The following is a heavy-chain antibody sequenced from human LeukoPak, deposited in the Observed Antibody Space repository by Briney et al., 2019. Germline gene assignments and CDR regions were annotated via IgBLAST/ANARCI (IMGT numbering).Heavy chain of an antibody. D-gene: IGHD6-13*01. CDR3: ARLIAAAGGMDV. CDR2: IYYSGST. Sequence: SETLSLTCTVSGGSISSYYWSWIRQPPGKGLEWIGYIYYSGSTNYNPSLKSRVTISVDTSKNQFSLKLSSVTAADTAVYYCARLIAAAGGMDVWGQGTTVTVSS. J-gene: IGHJ6*02. V-gene: IGHV4-59*08. CDR1: GGSISSYY.